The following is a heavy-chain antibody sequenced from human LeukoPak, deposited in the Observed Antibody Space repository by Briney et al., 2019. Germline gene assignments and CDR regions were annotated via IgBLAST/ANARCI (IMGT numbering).Heavy chain of an antibody. J-gene: IGHJ4*02. V-gene: IGHV4-59*08. CDR3: ARHRDGHFYDY. CDR1: GGSISSYY. CDR2: ISYSGST. Sequence: PSETLSLTCTFSGGSISSYYWSWIRQPPGKGLEWIGYISYSGSTNYNPSPKSRVTISVDTSKNQFSLKLSSVTAADTAVYYCARHRDGHFYDYWGQGTLVTVSS. D-gene: IGHD5-24*01.